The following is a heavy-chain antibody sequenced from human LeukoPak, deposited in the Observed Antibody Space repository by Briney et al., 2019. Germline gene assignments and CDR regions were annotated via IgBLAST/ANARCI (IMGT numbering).Heavy chain of an antibody. Sequence: PSETLSLTCTVSGGSISGYYWTWIRQPPGKGLEWIGYIYYSGSTNYNPSLKSRVTISIDTSKNQFSLKLSSVTAADTAVYYCARLTASYYDFWSGSIPDYWGQGTLVTVSS. CDR2: IYYSGST. V-gene: IGHV4-59*08. CDR3: ARLTASYYDFWSGSIPDY. CDR1: GGSISGYY. D-gene: IGHD3-3*01. J-gene: IGHJ4*02.